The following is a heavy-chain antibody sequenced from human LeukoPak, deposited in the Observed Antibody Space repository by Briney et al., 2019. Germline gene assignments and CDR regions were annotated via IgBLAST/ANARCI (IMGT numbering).Heavy chain of an antibody. CDR3: ASGGRSFGYDS. CDR2: ISTDESST. J-gene: IGHJ4*02. D-gene: IGHD2-15*01. CDR1: GFTFSSYW. V-gene: IGHV3-74*01. Sequence: PGRSLRLSCVASGFTFSSYWMYWVRQAPGKGLVWVSHISTDESSTSYADSVKGRFTISRDNAKNTLYLQMNSLRGEDTAVYYCASGGRSFGYDSWGQGTLVTVSS.